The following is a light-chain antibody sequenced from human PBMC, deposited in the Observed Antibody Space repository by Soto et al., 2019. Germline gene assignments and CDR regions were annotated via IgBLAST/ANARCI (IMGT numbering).Light chain of an antibody. Sequence: ELVLMPSPGKRALSAGGGATLSCRASQRVSSNYLAWCQQRPGQAPRVLIYGTSMRAAGGPERFIGGCAGKTASHISSRSRDSYFAVFYFYQYACSPAGTFGQGTKVDIK. CDR3: YQYACSPAGT. CDR2: GTS. J-gene: IGKJ1*01. CDR1: QRVSSNY. V-gene: IGKV3-20*01.